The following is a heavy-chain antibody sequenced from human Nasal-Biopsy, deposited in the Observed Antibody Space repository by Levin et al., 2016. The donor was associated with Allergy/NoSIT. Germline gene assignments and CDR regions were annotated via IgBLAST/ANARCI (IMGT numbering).Heavy chain of an antibody. CDR3: ARGAFSSGTSGSFDP. J-gene: IGHJ5*02. Sequence: ASVKVSCKASGYTLTNYGISWVRQVPGEGLEWMGWISGYDDDTAYAQDFQGRVTLTTDTSANTAYMELRSLRFDDTAVYYCARGAFSSGTSGSFDPWGQGTLVTVSA. D-gene: IGHD3-10*01. CDR1: GYTLTNYG. CDR2: ISGYDDDT. V-gene: IGHV1-18*04.